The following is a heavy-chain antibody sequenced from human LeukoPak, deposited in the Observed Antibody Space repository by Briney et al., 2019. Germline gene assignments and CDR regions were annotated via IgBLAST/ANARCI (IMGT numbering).Heavy chain of an antibody. CDR3: AKDFNYDSSGGLDY. CDR2: ISWNSGSI. CDR1: GFTFDDYA. D-gene: IGHD3-22*01. J-gene: IGHJ4*02. Sequence: PGGSLRLSCAASGFTFDDYAMHWVRQAPGXGLEWVSGISWNSGSIGYADSVKGRFTISRDNAKNSLYLQMNSLRAEDTALYYCAKDFNYDSSGGLDYWGQGTLVTVSS. V-gene: IGHV3-9*01.